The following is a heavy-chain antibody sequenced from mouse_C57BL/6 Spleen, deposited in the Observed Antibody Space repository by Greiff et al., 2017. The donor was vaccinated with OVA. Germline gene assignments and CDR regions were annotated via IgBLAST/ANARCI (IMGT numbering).Heavy chain of an antibody. J-gene: IGHJ1*03. V-gene: IGHV5-16*01. D-gene: IGHD2-3*01. CDR1: GFTFSDYY. CDR3: ARGGLLQWYFDV. Sequence: EVKLMESEGGLVQPGSSMKLSCTASGFTFSDYYMAWVRQVPEKGLEWVANINYDGSSTYYLASLKSRFIISRDKAKNILYLQMSSLKAEDTATYYCARGGLLQWYFDVWGTGTTVTVSS. CDR2: INYDGSST.